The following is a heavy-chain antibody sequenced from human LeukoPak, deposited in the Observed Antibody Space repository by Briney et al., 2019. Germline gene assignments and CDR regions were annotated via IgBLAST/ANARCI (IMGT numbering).Heavy chain of an antibody. CDR3: ARTTGRNVRDWPFFDF. CDR2: LYSDGTT. Sequence: PGKSLRLSCEASDITFSSYGMHWVRQAPGKGLEWVSLLYSDGTTRYADSVKGRFTISRDNSENTLYLQMNTLSAEDTAVYFCARTTGRNVRDWPFFDFWGQGTLVTVSS. V-gene: IGHV3-66*01. J-gene: IGHJ4*02. D-gene: IGHD3/OR15-3a*01. CDR1: DITFSSYG.